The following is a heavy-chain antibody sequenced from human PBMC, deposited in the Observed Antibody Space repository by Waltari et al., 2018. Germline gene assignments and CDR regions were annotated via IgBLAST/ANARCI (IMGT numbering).Heavy chain of an antibody. D-gene: IGHD2-8*02. CDR1: GFTFRSYA. J-gene: IGHJ4*02. V-gene: IGHV3-23*04. CDR2: ISGSGGIT. CDR3: AKAGGRSYFDY. Sequence: EVQLVETGGCLVQTGGSLRLYCAASGFTFRSYAVRCARQAAGKGLEWVSAISGSGGITYYADSVKGRFTISRDNAKNTLYLQMNSLRAEDTAVYYCAKAGGRSYFDYWGQGTLVTVSS.